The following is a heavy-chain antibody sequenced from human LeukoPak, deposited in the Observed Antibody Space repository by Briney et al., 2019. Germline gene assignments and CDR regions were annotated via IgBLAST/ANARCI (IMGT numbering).Heavy chain of an antibody. J-gene: IGHJ5*02. Sequence: GEALKISCKGSGYSFTSYWIGWVRHMPGKGLEWMGIIYPGDSDTRYSPSFQGQVTISADKSISTAYLQWSSLKASDTAMYYCARSGYCSSTSCYAPTYNWFDPWGQGTLVTVSS. CDR3: ARSGYCSSTSCYAPTYNWFDP. CDR1: GYSFTSYW. D-gene: IGHD2-2*03. V-gene: IGHV5-51*01. CDR2: IYPGDSDT.